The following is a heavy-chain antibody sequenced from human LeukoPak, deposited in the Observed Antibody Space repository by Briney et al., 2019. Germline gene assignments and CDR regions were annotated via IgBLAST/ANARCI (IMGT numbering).Heavy chain of an antibody. J-gene: IGHJ6*03. V-gene: IGHV3-74*01. CDR1: GFTFSSYS. CDR3: ARVARGDYYYYYMDV. D-gene: IGHD3-10*01. Sequence: GGSLRLSCAASGFTFSSYSMNWVRQAPGKGLVWVSRINNDGSSTSYADSVQGRFTISRDNAKNTLYLQMNSLRGEDTALYYCARVARGDYYYYYMDVWGKGTTVTVSS. CDR2: INNDGSST.